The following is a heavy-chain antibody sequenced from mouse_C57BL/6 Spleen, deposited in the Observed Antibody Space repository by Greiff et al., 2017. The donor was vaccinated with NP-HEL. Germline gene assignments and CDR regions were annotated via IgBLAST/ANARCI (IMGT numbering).Heavy chain of an antibody. J-gene: IGHJ2*01. V-gene: IGHV1-58*01. CDR2: IYIGNGYN. CDR3: AREPLDSSGYDYFDY. CDR1: GYTFTSYG. Sequence: DVKLQESGAELVSPGSSVKMSCKTSGYTFTSYGINWVKPRPGQGLEWIGYIYIGNGYNKYNEKFKGKATLTSDTSSSTAYMQLSSLTSEDSAIYFCAREPLDSSGYDYFDYWGQGTTLTVSS. D-gene: IGHD3-2*02.